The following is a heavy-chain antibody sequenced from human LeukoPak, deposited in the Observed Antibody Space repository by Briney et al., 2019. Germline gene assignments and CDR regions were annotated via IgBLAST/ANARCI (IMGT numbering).Heavy chain of an antibody. CDR1: GYTFTSYG. J-gene: IGHJ4*02. CDR2: ISAYNGNT. D-gene: IGHD3-10*01. Sequence: ASVKVSCKASGYTFTSYGISWVRQAPGQGLEWMGWISAYNGNTNYAQKLQGRVTMTTDTSTSTAYMERRSLRSNDTAVYYCARDGETMVRGVGNYWGQGTLVTVSS. CDR3: ARDGETMVRGVGNY. V-gene: IGHV1-18*01.